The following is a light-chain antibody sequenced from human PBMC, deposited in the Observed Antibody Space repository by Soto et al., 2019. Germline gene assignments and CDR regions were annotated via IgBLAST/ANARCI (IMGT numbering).Light chain of an antibody. CDR1: QTIANN. Sequence: VVMTQSPATLSVSPGERVTLSCRASQTIANNYVAWYQQKPGQAPRLLIHGASGRAAGIPDRFSGSGSGTEFTLTISRLQSGDLAVYYCQQYSSWYTFGQGTKLEIK. CDR2: GAS. CDR3: QQYSSWYT. V-gene: IGKV3D-15*01. J-gene: IGKJ2*01.